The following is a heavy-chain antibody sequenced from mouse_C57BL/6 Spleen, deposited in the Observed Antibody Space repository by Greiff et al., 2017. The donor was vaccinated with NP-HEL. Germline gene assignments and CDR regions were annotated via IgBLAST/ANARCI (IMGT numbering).Heavy chain of an antibody. J-gene: IGHJ3*01. Sequence: EVKLQESGAELVRPGASVKLSCTASGFNIKDDYMHWVKQRPEQGLEWIGWIDPENGDTEYASKFQGKATITADTSSNTAYLQLSSLTSEDTAVYYCTTEGGYYAPFAYWGQGTLVTVSA. V-gene: IGHV14-4*01. CDR1: GFNIKDDY. CDR2: IDPENGDT. D-gene: IGHD1-1*01. CDR3: TTEGGYYAPFAY.